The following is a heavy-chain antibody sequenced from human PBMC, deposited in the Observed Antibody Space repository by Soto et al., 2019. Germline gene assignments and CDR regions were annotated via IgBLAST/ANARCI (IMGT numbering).Heavy chain of an antibody. CDR1: GFTFSRYW. D-gene: IGHD3-3*01. Sequence: GGSLRLSCAASGFTFSRYWMSWVRQAPGKGLEWVANIKQDGSEESYVDSVRGRFTVSRDNAKNSLYLQMNSLRAEDTAVYYCVRDVIGFWSGYYTGCFDYWGQGILVTVSS. CDR3: VRDVIGFWSGYYTGCFDY. J-gene: IGHJ4*01. V-gene: IGHV3-7*01. CDR2: IKQDGSEE.